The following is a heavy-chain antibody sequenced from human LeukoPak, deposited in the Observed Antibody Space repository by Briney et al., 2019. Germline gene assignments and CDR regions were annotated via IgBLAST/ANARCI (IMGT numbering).Heavy chain of an antibody. V-gene: IGHV3-23*01. D-gene: IGHD3-22*01. J-gene: IGHJ4*02. Sequence: GGSLRLSCAASGSTFSSYAMSWVRQAPGKGLEWVSAISGSGGSTYYADSVKGRCTISRDNSKTTLYLQMNSLRAEDTAVYYCAKDLYDSSGYYYYFDYWGQGTLVTVSS. CDR3: AKDLYDSSGYYYYFDY. CDR2: ISGSGGST. CDR1: GSTFSSYA.